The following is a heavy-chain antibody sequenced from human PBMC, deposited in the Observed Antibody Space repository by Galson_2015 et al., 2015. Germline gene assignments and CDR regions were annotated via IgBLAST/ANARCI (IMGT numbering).Heavy chain of an antibody. CDR3: TREKMATIQTGWGTLVEPNDY. CDR2: IRNKAYGGTT. CDR1: GFTFGDYA. D-gene: IGHD5-24*01. V-gene: IGHV3-49*03. J-gene: IGHJ4*02. Sequence: SLRLSCAASGFTFGDYAMSWFRQAPGKGLEWVGFIRNKAYGGTTEYAASVKGRFTISRDDSKSIAYLQMNSLKTEDTAVYYCTREKMATIQTGWGTLVEPNDYWGQGTLVTVSS.